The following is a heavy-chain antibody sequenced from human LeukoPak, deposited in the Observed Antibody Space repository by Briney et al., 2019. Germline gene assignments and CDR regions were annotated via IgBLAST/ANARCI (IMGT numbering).Heavy chain of an antibody. CDR3: ARGWASSRRKAFDI. J-gene: IGHJ3*02. D-gene: IGHD3-16*01. V-gene: IGHV3-7*03. CDR2: INQDGSEK. Sequence: PGGSLRLSCAASGFTSSSYWMNWIRQDPGKGLEWVANINQDGSEKYYVDSVKGRFTISRDNAKNSLYLQMNSLRAEDTAVYYCARGWASSRRKAFDIWGQGTMVTVSS. CDR1: GFTSSSYW.